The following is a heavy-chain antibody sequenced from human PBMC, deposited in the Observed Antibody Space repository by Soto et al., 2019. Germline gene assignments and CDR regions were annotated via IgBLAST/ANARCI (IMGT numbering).Heavy chain of an antibody. Sequence: ASVKVSCKASGYTFTNYAMHWVRQAPGQRLEWMGWINAGNGNTKYSQKFQGRVTITRDTSASTAYMELSSLRSEDTAVYYCARRGYYAISAFDIWGQGTMVTVSS. CDR3: ARRGYYAISAFDI. CDR2: INAGNGNT. J-gene: IGHJ3*02. D-gene: IGHD2-8*01. CDR1: GYTFTNYA. V-gene: IGHV1-3*01.